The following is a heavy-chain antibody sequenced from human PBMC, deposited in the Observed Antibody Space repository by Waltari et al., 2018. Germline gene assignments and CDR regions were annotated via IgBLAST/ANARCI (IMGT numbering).Heavy chain of an antibody. Sequence: EAQLLESGGGLVQPGASLRLSCAGSGFRFSNYWMNWVRQAPGKGLGWVERIRDDEPRRSNADSVKGRFTITRDNAENPVYLQMKKVRVEDTAVYYCARLAPRTERRHVAGGHYYYGMDVWGQGTTVTVSS. J-gene: IGHJ6*02. CDR1: GFRFSNYW. CDR2: IRDDEPRR. D-gene: IGHD3-10*01. CDR3: ARLAPRTERRHVAGGHYYYGMDV. V-gene: IGHV3-74*01.